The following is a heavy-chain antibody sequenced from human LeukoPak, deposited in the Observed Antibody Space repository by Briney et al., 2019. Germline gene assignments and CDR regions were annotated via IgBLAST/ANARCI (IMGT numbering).Heavy chain of an antibody. CDR2: IWHDGSAK. V-gene: IGHV3-7*03. CDR3: AKGAYDSSGYYYESVRYFDY. D-gene: IGHD3-22*01. Sequence: QSGGSLRLSCAASGFTVSSNYLSWVRQAPGKGLEWVANIWHDGSAKYYVDSVKGRFIISRDNAKNSLFLQMNSLRAEDTAVYYCAKGAYDSSGYYYESVRYFDYWGQGTLVTVSS. J-gene: IGHJ4*02. CDR1: GFTVSSNY.